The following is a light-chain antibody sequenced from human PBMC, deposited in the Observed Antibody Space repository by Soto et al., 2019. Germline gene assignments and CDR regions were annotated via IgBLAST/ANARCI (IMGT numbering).Light chain of an antibody. J-gene: IGKJ5*01. Sequence: SPATLSLSPGERATLSCRASQSVSSYLAWYQQKPGQAPRLLIHDASNRATGIPARFSGGGSGTDFTLTISSLEPEDFAVYYCQQRSNWPTFGQGTRLEIK. CDR1: QSVSSY. V-gene: IGKV3-11*01. CDR2: DAS. CDR3: QQRSNWPT.